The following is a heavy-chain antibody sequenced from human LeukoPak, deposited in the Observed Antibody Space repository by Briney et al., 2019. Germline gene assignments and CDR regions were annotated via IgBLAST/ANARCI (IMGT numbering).Heavy chain of an antibody. V-gene: IGHV3-21*01. CDR2: ISSSSSYI. CDR1: GFTFSSYS. Sequence: GGSLRLSCAASGFTFSSYSMNWVRQAPGKGLEWLSSISSSSSYIYYADSVKGRFTISRDNAKNSLYLQMNSPRAEDTAVYYCARDLMSGGQAFDIWGQGTMVTVSS. CDR3: ARDLMSGGQAFDI. D-gene: IGHD2-15*01. J-gene: IGHJ3*02.